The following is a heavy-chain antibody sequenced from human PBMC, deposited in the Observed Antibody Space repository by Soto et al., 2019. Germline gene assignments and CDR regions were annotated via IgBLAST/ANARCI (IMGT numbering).Heavy chain of an antibody. D-gene: IGHD1-20*01. CDR2: ISSSGSTI. V-gene: IGHV3-11*01. CDR3: ASRSSYGITGTRTDY. Sequence: SLRLSCAASGFTFSDYYMSWIRQAPGKGLEWVSYISSSGSTIYYADSVKGRFTISRDNAKNSLYLQMNSLRAEDTAVYYCASRSSYGITGTRTDYWGQGTLVTVSS. J-gene: IGHJ4*02. CDR1: GFTFSDYY.